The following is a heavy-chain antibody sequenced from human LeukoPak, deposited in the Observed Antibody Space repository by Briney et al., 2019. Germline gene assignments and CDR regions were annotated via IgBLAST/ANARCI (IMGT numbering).Heavy chain of an antibody. CDR1: GGTFSSYA. Sequence: ASVKVSCKASGGTFSSYAISWVQQAPGQGLEWMGGIIPIFGTANYAQKFQGRVTITADKSTSTAYMELSSLRSEDTAVYYCARSYDILTATTPRQYYYYMDVWGKGTTVTVSS. J-gene: IGHJ6*03. CDR2: IIPIFGTA. V-gene: IGHV1-69*06. CDR3: ARSYDILTATTPRQYYYYMDV. D-gene: IGHD3-9*01.